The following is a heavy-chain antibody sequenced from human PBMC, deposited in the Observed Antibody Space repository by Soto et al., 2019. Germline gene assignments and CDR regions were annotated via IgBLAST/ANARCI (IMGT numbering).Heavy chain of an antibody. CDR2: IKQDGSET. D-gene: IGHD2-2*01. J-gene: IGHJ6*03. V-gene: IGHV3-7*01. Sequence: EVHLVESGGGLVQPGGSLRLSCAASGFTFSGHWMSWVRQAPGKGLEWVAHIKQDGSETFYVGSVKGRFTISRDNAKNSLDVQRNSLRAEDTDLYYCARDRAFCSGTNCRRGSIYYYYMDVWGNGTTVTVSS. CDR3: ARDRAFCSGTNCRRGSIYYYYMDV. CDR1: GFTFSGHW.